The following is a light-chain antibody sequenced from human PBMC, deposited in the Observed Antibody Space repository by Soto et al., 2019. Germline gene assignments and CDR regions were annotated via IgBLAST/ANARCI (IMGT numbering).Light chain of an antibody. CDR3: QRYNRWPLS. CDR1: QSVSSY. V-gene: IGKV3-15*01. J-gene: IGKJ4*01. CDR2: DAS. Sequence: EIVFPQAPPTMSLSPGERATLSCRASQSVSSYLAWYQQKPGQTPKLLIYDASTRATGVPARFSGGGSGTEFTLTINSLQSEDFAVYYCQRYNRWPLSFGGGTKVDI.